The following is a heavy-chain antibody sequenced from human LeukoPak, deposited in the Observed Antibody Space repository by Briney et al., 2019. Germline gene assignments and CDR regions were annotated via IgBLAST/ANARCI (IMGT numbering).Heavy chain of an antibody. Sequence: PSETLSLTCTVSGGSISSYYWSWIRQPPGKGLEWIGCIYYSGSTNYNPSLKSRVTISVDTSKNQFSLKLSSVTAADTAVYYCARLNYGDYAPGSAFDIWGQGTMVTVSS. J-gene: IGHJ3*02. V-gene: IGHV4-59*08. CDR3: ARLNYGDYAPGSAFDI. CDR2: IYYSGST. CDR1: GGSISSYY. D-gene: IGHD4-17*01.